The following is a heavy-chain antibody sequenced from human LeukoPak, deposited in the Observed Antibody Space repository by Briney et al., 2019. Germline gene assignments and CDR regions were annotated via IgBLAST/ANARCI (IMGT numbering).Heavy chain of an antibody. Sequence: PSETLSLTCTVSGGSISPYYWGWIRQPPGKGLEWIGSIYYSGSTYYNPSLKSRVTISVDTSKNQFSLKLSSVTAADTAVYYCARETPLSGGSLYYFDYWGQGTLVTVSS. V-gene: IGHV4-39*07. CDR3: ARETPLSGGSLYYFDY. CDR1: GGSISPYY. D-gene: IGHD2-15*01. CDR2: IYYSGST. J-gene: IGHJ4*02.